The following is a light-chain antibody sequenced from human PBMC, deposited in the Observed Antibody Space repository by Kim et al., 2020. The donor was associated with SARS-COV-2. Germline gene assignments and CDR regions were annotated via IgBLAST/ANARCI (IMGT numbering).Light chain of an antibody. V-gene: IGKV3-15*01. J-gene: IGKJ1*01. CDR3: QQYNDWPPWT. CDR2: AAS. Sequence: YPGERATPSCRPSQRVSSSLAWYQQKPGQAPRLLIYAASTRATGIPARFSGSGSGTEFTLTISSLQSEDFAVYYCQQYNDWPPWTFGQGTKVDIK. CDR1: QRVSSS.